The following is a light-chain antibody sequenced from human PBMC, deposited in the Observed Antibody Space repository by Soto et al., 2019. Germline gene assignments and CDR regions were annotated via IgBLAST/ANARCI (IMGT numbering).Light chain of an antibody. Sequence: IQLTQSPSSLSASVGDRVTITCRASQGISTYLAWYQQKPGRAPKLLIYTASTLQSGVPSRFSGRGSGTDFNLTISSLQPEDFANYYGQQLNSDPPITFGQGTRLEI. CDR2: TAS. J-gene: IGKJ5*01. CDR1: QGISTY. CDR3: QQLNSDPPIT. V-gene: IGKV1-9*01.